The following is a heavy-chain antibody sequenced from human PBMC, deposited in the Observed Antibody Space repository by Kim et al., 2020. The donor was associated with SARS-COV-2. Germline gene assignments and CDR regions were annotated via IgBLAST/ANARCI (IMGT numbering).Heavy chain of an antibody. CDR2: LNHSGST. CDR3: ARECSGGSCWPGGAFDI. D-gene: IGHD2-15*01. Sequence: SETLSLTCAVYGGSFSGYYWSWIRQPPGKGLEWIGELNHSGSTNYNPSLKSRVTISVDTSKNQFSLKLSSVTAADTAVYYCARECSGGSCWPGGAFDIWGQGTMVTVSS. J-gene: IGHJ3*02. V-gene: IGHV4-34*01. CDR1: GGSFSGYY.